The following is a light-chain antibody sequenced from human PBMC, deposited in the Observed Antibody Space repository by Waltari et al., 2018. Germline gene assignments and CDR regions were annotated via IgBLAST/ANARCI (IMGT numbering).Light chain of an antibody. CDR1: QSVSSN. CDR3: QENNHWPPVWT. Sequence: EIVLTQSPATLSVSPGERVTLSCRASQSVSSNLAWYQQKPGQVPRLLIYAASNRATGIPARFSGSGSGTEFTLTISSLQSEDFAVYYCQENNHWPPVWTFGQGTNVEIK. V-gene: IGKV3-15*01. CDR2: AAS. J-gene: IGKJ1*01.